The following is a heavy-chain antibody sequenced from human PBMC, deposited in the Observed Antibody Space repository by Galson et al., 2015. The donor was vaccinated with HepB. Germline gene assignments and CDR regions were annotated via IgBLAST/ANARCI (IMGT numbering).Heavy chain of an antibody. V-gene: IGHV1-24*01. D-gene: IGHD6-19*01. J-gene: IGHJ5*02. CDR1: GYTLTELS. CDR2: FDPEDGET. Sequence: SVKVSCKVSGYTLTELSMHWVRQAPGKGLEWMGGFDPEDGETIYAQKFQGRVTMTEDTSTDTAYMELSSLRSEDTAVYYCATVKAVAFNNWFDPWGQGTLVTVSS. CDR3: ATVKAVAFNNWFDP.